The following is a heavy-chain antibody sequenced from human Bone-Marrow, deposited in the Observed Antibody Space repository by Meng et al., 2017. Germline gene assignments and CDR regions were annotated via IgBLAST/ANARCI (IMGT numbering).Heavy chain of an antibody. Sequence: GESLKISCAASGFTFSSYWMSWVRQAPGKGLEWVANIKQDGSEKYYVDSVKGRFTISRDNAKNSLYLQMNSLRAEDTAVYYCARDFFFSPWFGESIWSFDYWGQGTVVTVSS. CDR1: GFTFSSYW. CDR2: IKQDGSEK. D-gene: IGHD3-10*01. J-gene: IGHJ4*02. V-gene: IGHV3-7*01. CDR3: ARDFFFSPWFGESIWSFDY.